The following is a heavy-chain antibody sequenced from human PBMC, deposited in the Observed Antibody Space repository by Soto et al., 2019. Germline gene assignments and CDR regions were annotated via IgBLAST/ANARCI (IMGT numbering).Heavy chain of an antibody. J-gene: IGHJ5*01. CDR2: IIGDGSTI. Sequence: ISSVYSGLAFRDSLMNWGRHVPGEGLWWVSRIIGDGSTICFADSEKGGFTISRDNAKYTLYLQMNSQRVADTAVYSCAMTYVSGTAGFDSWGQGTLVTVS. CDR1: GLAFRDSL. D-gene: IGHD3-22*01. V-gene: IGHV3-74*01. CDR3: AMTYVSGTAGFDS.